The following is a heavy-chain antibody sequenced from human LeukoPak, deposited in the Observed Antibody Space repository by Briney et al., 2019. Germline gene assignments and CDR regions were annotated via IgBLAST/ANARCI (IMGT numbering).Heavy chain of an antibody. Sequence: SETLSLTCTVSGGSVSSGSYYWSWIRQPPGKGLEWIGEINHSGSTNYNPSLKSRVTISVDTSKNQFSLKLSSVTAADTAVYYCARPTRIAVAGGHDAFDIWGQGTMVTVSS. CDR3: ARPTRIAVAGGHDAFDI. CDR2: INHSGST. CDR1: GGSVSSGSYY. D-gene: IGHD6-19*01. J-gene: IGHJ3*02. V-gene: IGHV4-61*01.